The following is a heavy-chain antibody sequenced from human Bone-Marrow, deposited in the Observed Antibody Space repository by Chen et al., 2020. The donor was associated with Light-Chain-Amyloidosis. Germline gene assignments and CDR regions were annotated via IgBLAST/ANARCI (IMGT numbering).Heavy chain of an antibody. CDR3: ARGYEQQLF. V-gene: IGHV1-2*02. J-gene: IGHJ4*02. D-gene: IGHD6-13*01. CDR1: GYTFTGYY. CDR2: INTNSGGT. Sequence: QVQLVQSGAEVKKPGASVKVSCKASGYTFTGYYMHWVRQAPGQGLEWMGWINTNSGGTNDAQKFQGRVTMTRDTSISTAYMGLSRLRSDDTAVYYCARGYEQQLFWGQGTLVTVSS.